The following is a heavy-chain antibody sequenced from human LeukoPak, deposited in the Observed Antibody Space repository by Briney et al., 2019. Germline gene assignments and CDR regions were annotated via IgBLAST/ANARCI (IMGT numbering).Heavy chain of an antibody. V-gene: IGHV1-3*01. J-gene: IGHJ4*02. CDR1: GCTFTSYA. Sequence: ASVKVSCKASGCTFTSYAMHWVRQAPGQRLEWMGWINAGNGNTKYSQKFQGRVTITRDTSASTAYMELSSLRSEDTAVYYCARDRGLANKWDIWSGYFDYWGQGTLVTVSS. D-gene: IGHD3-3*01. CDR3: ARDRGLANKWDIWSGYFDY. CDR2: INAGNGNT.